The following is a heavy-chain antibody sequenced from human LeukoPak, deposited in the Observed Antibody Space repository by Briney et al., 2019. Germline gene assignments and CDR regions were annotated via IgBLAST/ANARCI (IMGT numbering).Heavy chain of an antibody. CDR1: GFTFSSYA. V-gene: IGHV3-64*01. Sequence: PGGSLRLSCAASGFTFSSYAMHWVRQAPGKGLEYVSGISTNGGSTNYANSVKGRFTISRDNSKNTLYLQMGSLRAEDMAVYYCARDHGSGSYSDYWGQGTLVTVFS. J-gene: IGHJ4*02. CDR2: ISTNGGST. D-gene: IGHD1-26*01. CDR3: ARDHGSGSYSDY.